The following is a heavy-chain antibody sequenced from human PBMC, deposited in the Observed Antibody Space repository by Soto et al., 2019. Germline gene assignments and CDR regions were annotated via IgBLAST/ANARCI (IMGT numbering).Heavy chain of an antibody. CDR3: ARGGYGDYLFDY. J-gene: IGHJ4*02. CDR2: IYSRGST. D-gene: IGHD4-17*01. V-gene: IGHV4-31*03. Sequence: QVQLQESGPGLVKPSQTLSLTCTVSGGSISSGGYYWSWIRQHPGKGLEWIGYIYSRGSTYYNPSRKSRXXIXVXXSKNQFSLKLSSVTAADTAVYYCARGGYGDYLFDYWGQGTLVTVSS. CDR1: GGSISSGGYY.